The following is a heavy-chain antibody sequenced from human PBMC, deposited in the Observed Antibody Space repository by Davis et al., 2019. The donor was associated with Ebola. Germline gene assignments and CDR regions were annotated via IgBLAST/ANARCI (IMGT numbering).Heavy chain of an antibody. CDR2: TFSGGGT. D-gene: IGHD5-18*01. Sequence: GESLKISCADSGFTVSRDYWSWVRQAPGKGLEWVSLTFSGGGTNYADSVKGRFTISRDNLNNMLYLQMKSLRVEDTAVYYCARGGYDDGSLEHWGQGTLVTVSS. CDR3: ARGGYDDGSLEH. J-gene: IGHJ4*02. CDR1: GFTVSRDY. V-gene: IGHV3-53*01.